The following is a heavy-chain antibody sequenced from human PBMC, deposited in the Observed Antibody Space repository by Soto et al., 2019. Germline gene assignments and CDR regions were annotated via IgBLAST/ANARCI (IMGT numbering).Heavy chain of an antibody. Sequence: QVQLVQSGDEVRQPASSVKVSCKTSGATFSSYAITWVRQAPGQGLEWMGGIVPTVDTSTYAQKFQGRVTITADKFTNTVYMELSSLRSDDTAVYYCVRVVAIPGYPDNWGQGTLVTVSS. J-gene: IGHJ4*02. V-gene: IGHV1-69*14. CDR1: GATFSSYA. CDR3: VRVVAIPGYPDN. D-gene: IGHD5-12*01. CDR2: IVPTVDTS.